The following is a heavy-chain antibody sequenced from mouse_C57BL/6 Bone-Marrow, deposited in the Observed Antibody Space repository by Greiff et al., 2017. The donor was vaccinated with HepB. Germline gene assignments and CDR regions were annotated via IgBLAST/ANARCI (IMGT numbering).Heavy chain of an antibody. Sequence: EVQLKESGGGLVKPGGSLKLSCAASGFTFNYFAMSWVRQTPDKRLEWVASISSGGKTYFSDSVKGRFIVSRDNARNVLYLQMTSLRSEDTAMYYCARRYGDDNAYWYFDVWGAGTTVTVSS. CDR1: GFTFNYFA. J-gene: IGHJ1*01. CDR2: ISSGGKT. D-gene: IGHD1-1*01. CDR3: ARRYGDDNAYWYFDV. V-gene: IGHV5-6-5*01.